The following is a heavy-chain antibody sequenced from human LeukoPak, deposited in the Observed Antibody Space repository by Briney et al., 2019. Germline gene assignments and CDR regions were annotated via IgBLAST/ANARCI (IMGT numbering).Heavy chain of an antibody. CDR3: ARHKEVLLWFGELSGTWFDP. CDR2: IYYSGST. J-gene: IGHJ5*02. Sequence: SETLSLTCTVSGGSISSSSYYWGWIRQPPGKGLEWFGSIYYSGSTYYNPSLKSRVTISVDTSKNQFSLKLSSVTAADTAVYYCARHKEVLLWFGELSGTWFDPWGQGTLVTVSS. CDR1: GGSISSSSYY. V-gene: IGHV4-39*01. D-gene: IGHD3-10*01.